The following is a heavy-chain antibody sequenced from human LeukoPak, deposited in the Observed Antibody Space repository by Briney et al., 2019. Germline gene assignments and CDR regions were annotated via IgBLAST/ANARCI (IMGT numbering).Heavy chain of an antibody. CDR2: IYYSGST. CDR3: ARSPPKGYYDFWSGWHYYMDV. D-gene: IGHD3-3*01. J-gene: IGHJ6*03. Sequence: SETLSLTCTVSGGSISSHYWSWIRQPPGKGLEWIGYIYYSGSTNYNPSLKSRVTISVDTSKNQFSLKLSSVTAADTAVYYCARSPPKGYYDFWSGWHYYMDVWGKGTTVTVSS. V-gene: IGHV4-59*11. CDR1: GGSISSHY.